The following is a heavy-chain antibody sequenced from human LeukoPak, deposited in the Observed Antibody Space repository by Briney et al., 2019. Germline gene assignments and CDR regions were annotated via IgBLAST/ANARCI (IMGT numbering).Heavy chain of an antibody. D-gene: IGHD1-26*01. Sequence: TSQTLSLTCAISGDSVASNSAAWNWIRQSPSRGLEWLGMAYYRSKWNNDYAVSVKSRITSNSDKSKNQFSLQLKSVTPEHTTVYYYARVHSGSYQTGGDYWGQGTLVTVSS. J-gene: IGHJ4*02. CDR2: AYYRSKWNN. V-gene: IGHV6-1*01. CDR1: GDSVASNSAA. CDR3: ARVHSGSYQTGGDY.